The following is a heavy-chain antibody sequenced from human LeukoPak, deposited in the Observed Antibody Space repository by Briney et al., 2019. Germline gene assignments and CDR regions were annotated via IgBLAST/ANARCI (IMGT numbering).Heavy chain of an antibody. D-gene: IGHD3-10*02. CDR2: ISSSGSTI. J-gene: IGHJ6*04. CDR1: GFNFNAYW. V-gene: IGHV3-48*03. CDR3: AELGITMIGGV. Sequence: PGGSLRLSCEVSGFNFNAYWMSWVRQAPGKGLEWVSYISSSGSTIYYADSVKGRFTISRDNAKNSLYLQMNSLRAEDTAVYYCAELGITMIGGVWGKGTTVTISS.